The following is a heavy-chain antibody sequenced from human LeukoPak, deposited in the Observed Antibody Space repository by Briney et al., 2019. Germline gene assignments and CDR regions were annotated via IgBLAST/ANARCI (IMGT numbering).Heavy chain of an antibody. V-gene: IGHV4-59*12. J-gene: IGHJ4*02. D-gene: IGHD6-13*01. CDR1: GGSISSYY. CDR3: ARGGAAADPDY. Sequence: SETLSLTCTVSGGSISSYYWSWIRQPAGKGLEWIGYIYYSGSTYYNPSLKSRVTISVDRSKNQFSLKLSSATAADTAVYYCARGGAAADPDYWGQGTLVTVSS. CDR2: IYYSGST.